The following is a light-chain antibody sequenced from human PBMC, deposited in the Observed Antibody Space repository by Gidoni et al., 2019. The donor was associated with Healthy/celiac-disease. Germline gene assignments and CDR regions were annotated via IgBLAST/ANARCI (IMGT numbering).Light chain of an antibody. Sequence: AIQLTQSPSSLSASVGDRVTITCRASQGISSALAWYQQKPGKAPKLLIYDASSLESGVPSRFSGSGSGTDFTLTISSLQPEDFATYYCQQFNSYPSEYTFXQXTKLEIK. CDR2: DAS. CDR3: QQFNSYPSEYT. J-gene: IGKJ2*01. CDR1: QGISSA. V-gene: IGKV1-13*02.